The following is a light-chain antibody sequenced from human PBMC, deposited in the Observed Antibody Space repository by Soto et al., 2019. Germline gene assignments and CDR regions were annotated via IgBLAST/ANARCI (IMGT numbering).Light chain of an antibody. J-gene: IGKJ4*01. CDR2: RAS. Sequence: LVLTQSPGTLSLSPGERDTLSCRTSRSVSSGYLAWYQQKPGQAPRPIIYRASSRATGIPDRFSGSGSGTDFTLTISRLEPEDFAVYYCQQHGASPLTFGGGTKVDIK. CDR1: RSVSSGY. V-gene: IGKV3-20*01. CDR3: QQHGASPLT.